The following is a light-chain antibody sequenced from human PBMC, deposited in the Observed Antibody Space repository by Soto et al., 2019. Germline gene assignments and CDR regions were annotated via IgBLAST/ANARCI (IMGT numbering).Light chain of an antibody. J-gene: IGLJ3*02. CDR2: DVR. V-gene: IGLV2-14*01. CDR1: SSDAGGYKY. CDR3: SSYTSSSTGV. Sequence: QSALTQPASVSGSPGQSITISCTGTSSDAGGYKYVSWYQQQPGKAPKLMIYDVRNRPSGVSDRFSGSKSGNTASLTISGLQAEDEADYYCSSYTSSSTGVFGGGTKLTVL.